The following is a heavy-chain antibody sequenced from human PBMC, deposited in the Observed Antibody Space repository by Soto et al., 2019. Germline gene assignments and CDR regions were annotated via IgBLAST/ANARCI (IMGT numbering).Heavy chain of an antibody. D-gene: IGHD2-21*01. Sequence: EVQLVESGGGLVQPGGSLRLSCAASGFTFNSHEMNWVRQAPGKGLEWVSYVSTNASTIYYADSVKGRFTISRDNAKNSLYLPVNSLRDGDTAVYYCARAAGTVVRRLNGIDVWRQGTTVTVYS. J-gene: IGHJ6*02. CDR1: GFTFNSHE. CDR2: VSTNASTI. CDR3: ARAAGTVVRRLNGIDV. V-gene: IGHV3-48*03.